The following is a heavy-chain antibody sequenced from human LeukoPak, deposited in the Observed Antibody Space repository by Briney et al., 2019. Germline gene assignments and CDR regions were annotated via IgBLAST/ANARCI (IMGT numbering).Heavy chain of an antibody. D-gene: IGHD3-3*01. J-gene: IGHJ3*02. CDR2: IYTSGST. CDR1: GGSISSGSYY. CDR3: ARVPYDFWSGYYGAFDI. Sequence: PSQTLSLTCTVSGGSISSGSYYWSWIRQPAGKGLEWIGRIYTSGSTNYNPSLKSRVTISVDTSKNQFSLKVSSVTAADTAVYYCARVPYDFWSGYYGAFDIWGQGTMVTVSS. V-gene: IGHV4-61*02.